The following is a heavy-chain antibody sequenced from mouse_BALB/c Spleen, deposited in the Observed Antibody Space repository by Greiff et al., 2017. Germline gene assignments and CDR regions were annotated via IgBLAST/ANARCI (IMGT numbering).Heavy chain of an antibody. D-gene: IGHD1-1*01. CDR2: ISNGGGST. Sequence: EVQGVESGGGLVQPGGSLKLSCAASGFTFSSYTMSWVRQTPEKRLEWVAYISNGGGSTYYPDTVKGRFTISRDNAKNTLYLQMSSLKSEDTAMYYCARHGYYGSSYYFDYWGQGTTLTVSS. V-gene: IGHV5-12-2*01. J-gene: IGHJ2*01. CDR1: GFTFSSYT. CDR3: ARHGYYGSSYYFDY.